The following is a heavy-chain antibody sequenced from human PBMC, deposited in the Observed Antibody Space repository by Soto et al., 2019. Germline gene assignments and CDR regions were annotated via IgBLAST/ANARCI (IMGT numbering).Heavy chain of an antibody. CDR1: GGTFSSYA. CDR2: IIPIFGTA. V-gene: IGHV1-69*13. Sequence: GASVKVSCKASGGTFSSYAISWVRQAPGQGLEWMGGIIPIFGTANYAQKFQGRVTITADESTSTAYMELSSLRSEDTAVYYCAGRITGTTPQLGYYYGMDVWGQGTTVTVSS. D-gene: IGHD1-7*01. CDR3: AGRITGTTPQLGYYYGMDV. J-gene: IGHJ6*02.